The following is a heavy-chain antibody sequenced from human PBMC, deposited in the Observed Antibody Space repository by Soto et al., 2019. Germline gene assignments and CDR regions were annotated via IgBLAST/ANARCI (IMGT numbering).Heavy chain of an antibody. D-gene: IGHD3-10*02. J-gene: IGHJ2*01. V-gene: IGHV3-15*07. CDR3: TIFFFQAEDGIRDVRSVSAFLLNSSSDL. Sequence: KGLEWVGRIKSKTDGGTTDYAAPVKGRFTISRDDSKNTLYLQMNSLKTEDTAVYYCTIFFFQAEDGIRDVRSVSAFLLNSSSDL. CDR2: IKSKTDGGTT.